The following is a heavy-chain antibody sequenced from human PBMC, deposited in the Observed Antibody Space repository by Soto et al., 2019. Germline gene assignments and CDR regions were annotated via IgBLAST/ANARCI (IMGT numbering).Heavy chain of an antibody. V-gene: IGHV4-39*01. CDR3: ARLDYYDSSGIYRDDAFDI. J-gene: IGHJ3*02. D-gene: IGHD3-22*01. CDR1: GGSISSGYYY. Sequence: SETLSLTCSVSGGSISSGYYYWGWIRQPPGKGLEWIGSIYYSGSTYYNPSLKSRVTISVDTSKNQFSLKLSSVTAADTAVYYCARLDYYDSSGIYRDDAFDIWGQGTMVTVSS. CDR2: IYYSGST.